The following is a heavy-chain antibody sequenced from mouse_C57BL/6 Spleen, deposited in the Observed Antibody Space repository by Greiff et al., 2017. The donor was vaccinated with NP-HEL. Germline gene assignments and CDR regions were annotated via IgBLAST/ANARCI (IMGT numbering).Heavy chain of an antibody. CDR2: IDPSDSYT. CDR1: GYTFTSYW. J-gene: IGHJ4*01. D-gene: IGHD2-4*01. V-gene: IGHV1-50*01. CDR3: ASSDYPIRAMDY. Sequence: VQLQQSGAELVKPGASVKLSCKASGYTFTSYWMQWVKQRPGQGLEWIGEIDPSDSYTNYNQKFKGKATLTVDTSSSTAYMQLSSLTSEDSAVYYCASSDYPIRAMDYWGQGTSVTVSS.